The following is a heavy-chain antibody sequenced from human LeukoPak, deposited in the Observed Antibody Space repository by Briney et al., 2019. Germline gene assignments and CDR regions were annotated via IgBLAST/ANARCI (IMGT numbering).Heavy chain of an antibody. CDR1: GGTFSSYT. CDR2: IIPILGIA. J-gene: IGHJ4*02. V-gene: IGHV1-69*02. D-gene: IGHD3-22*01. Sequence: ASVKVSCKASGGTFSSYTISWVRQAPEQGLEWMGRIIPILGIANYAQKFQGRVTITADKSTSTAYMELSSLRSEDTAVYYCARPYYYDSSGYQDYWGQGTLVTVSS. CDR3: ARPYYYDSSGYQDY.